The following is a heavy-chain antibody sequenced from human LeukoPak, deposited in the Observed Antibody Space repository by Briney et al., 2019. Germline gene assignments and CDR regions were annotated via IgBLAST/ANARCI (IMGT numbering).Heavy chain of an antibody. V-gene: IGHV1-69*13. Sequence: ASVKVSCKASGGTFSSYAISWVRQAPGQGLEWMGGIIPIFGTANYAQKFQGRVTITADESTSTAYMELSSLRSEDTAVYYCASPGSSAFDIWGQGTMVTVSS. CDR1: GGTFSSYA. D-gene: IGHD3-10*01. CDR3: ASPGSSAFDI. J-gene: IGHJ3*02. CDR2: IIPIFGTA.